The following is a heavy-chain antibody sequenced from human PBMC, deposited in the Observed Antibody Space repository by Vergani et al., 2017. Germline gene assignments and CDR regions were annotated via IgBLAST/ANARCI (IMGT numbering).Heavy chain of an antibody. Sequence: EVQLVESGGGLVQPGGSLRLSCAASGFTFSHYWMNWVRQAPGKGLEWVASIKEDGSEKHYVDSVKGRFSISRDNAKNSLYLQMNSLRVEDTAVYYCVRDVRVSRTWGQGTLVAVSS. CDR3: VRDVRVSRT. CDR2: IKEDGSEK. CDR1: GFTFSHYW. V-gene: IGHV3-7*01. J-gene: IGHJ3*01.